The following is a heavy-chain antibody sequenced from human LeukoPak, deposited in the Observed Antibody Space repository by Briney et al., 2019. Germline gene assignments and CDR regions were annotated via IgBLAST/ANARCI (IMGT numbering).Heavy chain of an antibody. CDR3: ARDMASAYYFDY. J-gene: IGHJ4*02. V-gene: IGHV1-8*01. Sequence: ASVKVSCKASGYTFTSYDINWVRQATGQGLEWMGWMNPNSGNTGYAQKFQGRVTMTRNTSISTAYMELSSLRSEDTAVYYCARDMASAYYFDYWGQGTLVTVSS. D-gene: IGHD3-10*01. CDR2: MNPNSGNT. CDR1: GYTFTSYD.